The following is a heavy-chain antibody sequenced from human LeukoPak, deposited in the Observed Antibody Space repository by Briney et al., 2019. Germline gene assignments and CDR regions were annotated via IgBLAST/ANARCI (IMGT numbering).Heavy chain of an antibody. D-gene: IGHD6-13*01. CDR2: ISGGSEDT. CDR1: GFTFGRYA. CDR3: ARTIAHYSNSWLYFYYGLDV. Sequence: PGGSLRLSCTASGFTFGRYAMSWVRQAPGKGLEWVSYISGGSEDTYYADSVKGRFTISRDNSKSTLNLQLNSLRAEDTAVYYCARTIAHYSNSWLYFYYGLDVWGQGTTVTVSS. V-gene: IGHV3-23*01. J-gene: IGHJ6*02.